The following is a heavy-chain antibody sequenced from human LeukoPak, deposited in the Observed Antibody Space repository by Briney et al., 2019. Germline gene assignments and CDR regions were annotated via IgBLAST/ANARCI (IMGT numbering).Heavy chain of an antibody. CDR2: FDPEDGET. Sequence: ASVKVSCKVSGYTLTELSMHWVRQAPGKGLEWMGGFDPEDGETVYAQKFQGRVTMTEDTSTDTAYMELSSLRSEDTAVYYCATDIVGATGGGFDYWGQGTLVTVSS. D-gene: IGHD1-26*01. J-gene: IGHJ4*02. CDR3: ATDIVGATGGGFDY. V-gene: IGHV1-24*01. CDR1: GYTLTELS.